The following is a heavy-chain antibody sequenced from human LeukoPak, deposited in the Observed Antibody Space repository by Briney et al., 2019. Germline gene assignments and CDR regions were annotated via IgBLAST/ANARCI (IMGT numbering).Heavy chain of an antibody. Sequence: SETLSLTCAVYGGSFSSYYWSWIRQPAGKGLEWIGRIYTSGSTNYNPSLKSRVTMSVDTSKNQFSLKLSSVTAADTAVYYCARGLAYAKSLNWFDPWGRGTLVTVSS. CDR3: ARGLAYAKSLNWFDP. V-gene: IGHV4-59*10. J-gene: IGHJ5*02. D-gene: IGHD3-16*01. CDR1: GGSFSSYY. CDR2: IYTSGST.